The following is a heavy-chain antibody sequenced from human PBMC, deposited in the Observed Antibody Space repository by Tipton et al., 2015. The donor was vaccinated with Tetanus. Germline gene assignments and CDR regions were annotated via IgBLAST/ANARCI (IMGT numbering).Heavy chain of an antibody. V-gene: IGHV4-34*01. CDR1: GGSFSGYN. CDR2: INHSGST. CDR3: ARGLTSSSMGVWFDP. D-gene: IGHD6-6*01. Sequence: TLSLTCAVYGGSFSGYNWSWIRQPPGKGLEWIGDINHSGSTNYSPSLKSRVTISVDTSKNQFSLNLNSVTAADTAIYYCARGLTSSSMGVWFDPWGQGTLVTVSS. J-gene: IGHJ5*02.